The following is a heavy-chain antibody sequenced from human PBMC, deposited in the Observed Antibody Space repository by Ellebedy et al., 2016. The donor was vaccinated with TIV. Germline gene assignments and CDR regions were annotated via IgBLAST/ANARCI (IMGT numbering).Heavy chain of an antibody. CDR1: GFTFSTYA. CDR2: MSGGGDII. V-gene: IGHV3-23*01. CDR3: ARGPESITLFGVVNYYGMDV. Sequence: GESLKISCAASGFTFSTYAMSWVRQAPGMGLEWVSVMSGGGDIIYYADSVKGRFTISRDNSKNTLYLQMNSLRAEDTAVYYCARGPESITLFGVVNYYGMDVWGQGTTVTVSS. D-gene: IGHD3-3*01. J-gene: IGHJ6*02.